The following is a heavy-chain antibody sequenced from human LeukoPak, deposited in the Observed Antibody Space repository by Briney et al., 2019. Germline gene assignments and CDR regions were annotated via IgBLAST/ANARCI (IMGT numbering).Heavy chain of an antibody. CDR2: IIPIFGTA. V-gene: IGHV1-69*13. J-gene: IGHJ5*02. CDR3: AKFGTGVVMTTSPEWFDP. D-gene: IGHD3-3*01. CDR1: GGTFSSYA. Sequence: ASVKVSCKASGGTFSSYAISWVRQAPGQGLEWMGGIIPIFGTANYAQKFQGRVTITADESTSTAYMELSSLGSEDTAVYYCAKFGTGVVMTTSPEWFDPWGQGTLVTVSS.